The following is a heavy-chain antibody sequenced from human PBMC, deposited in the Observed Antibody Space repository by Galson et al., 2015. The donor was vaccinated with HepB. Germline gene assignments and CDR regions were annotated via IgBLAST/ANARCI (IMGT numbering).Heavy chain of an antibody. CDR2: ISAYNGNT. J-gene: IGHJ6*02. CDR1: GYTFTSYG. V-gene: IGHV1-18*04. D-gene: IGHD2-15*01. CDR3: ARDRCSGGSCYPPWSGMDV. Sequence: SVKVSCKASGYTFTSYGISWVRQAPGQGLEWMGWISAYNGNTNYAQKLQGRVTMTTDTSTSTAYMELRSLRSDDTAVYYCARDRCSGGSCYPPWSGMDVWGQGTTVTVSS.